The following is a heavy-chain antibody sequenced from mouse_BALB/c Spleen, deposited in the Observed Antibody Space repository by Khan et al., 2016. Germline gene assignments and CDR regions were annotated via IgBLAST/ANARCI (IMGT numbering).Heavy chain of an antibody. CDR2: INPSNGRT. J-gene: IGHJ3*01. CDR1: GYTFTSYW. D-gene: IGHD2-4*01. V-gene: IGHV1S81*02. Sequence: QVQLQQPGAELVKPGASVKLSCKASGYTFTSYWMHWVKQRPGQGLEWIGEINPSNGRTNYNEKFKSKATMTVDKSSSTAYMQLSSLTSEDSAVYYCARGIKAWLAYWGQGTLVTVSA. CDR3: ARGIKAWLAY.